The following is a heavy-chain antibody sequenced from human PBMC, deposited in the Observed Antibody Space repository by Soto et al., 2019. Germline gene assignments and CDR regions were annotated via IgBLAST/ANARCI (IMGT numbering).Heavy chain of an antibody. Sequence: SETLSLTCAVYGGSFSGYYWSWIRQPPGKGLEWIGEINHSGSTNYNPSLKSRVTISVDTSKNQFSLKLSSVTAADTAVYYCARGPTIFGVVTNNWFDPWGQGTLVTVSS. CDR3: ARGPTIFGVVTNNWFDP. CDR1: GGSFSGYY. J-gene: IGHJ5*02. D-gene: IGHD3-3*01. CDR2: INHSGST. V-gene: IGHV4-34*01.